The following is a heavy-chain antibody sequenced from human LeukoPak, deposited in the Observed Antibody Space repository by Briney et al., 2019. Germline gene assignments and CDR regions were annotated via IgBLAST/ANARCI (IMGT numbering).Heavy chain of an antibody. V-gene: IGHV1-46*01. CDR2: INPSGGST. CDR3: ARDSGTFATDNYYYYMDV. D-gene: IGHD2/OR15-2a*01. Sequence: ASVKVSCKASGYTFTGYYMHWVRQAPGQGLEWMGIINPSGGSTSYAQKFQGRVTMTRDMSTSTVYMELSSLRSEDTAVYYCARDSGTFATDNYYYYMDVWGKGTTVTASS. J-gene: IGHJ6*03. CDR1: GYTFTGYY.